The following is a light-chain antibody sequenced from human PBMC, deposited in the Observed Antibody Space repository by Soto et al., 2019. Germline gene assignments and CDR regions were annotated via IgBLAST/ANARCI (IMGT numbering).Light chain of an antibody. CDR1: SSDVGRYNY. J-gene: IGLJ3*02. V-gene: IGLV2-11*01. CDR3: CSYAGSYILV. Sequence: QSVLTQPRSVSGSPGQSVTISCTGTSSDVGRYNYVSWYQHHPGKAPKLMIYGVNERPSGVPDRFSGSKSGNTASLTISGLQAEDEADHHCCSYAGSYILVFGGGTKVTVL. CDR2: GVN.